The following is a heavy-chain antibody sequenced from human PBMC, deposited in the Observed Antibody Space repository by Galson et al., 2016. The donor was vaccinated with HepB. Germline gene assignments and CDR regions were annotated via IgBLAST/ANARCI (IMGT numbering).Heavy chain of an antibody. J-gene: IGHJ4*01. CDR3: ARMAARLYFDL. CDR1: GDSITSNNFS. V-gene: IGHV4-39*01. D-gene: IGHD6-6*01. Sequence: SETLSLTCAVAGDSITSNNFSWGWIRQPPGKGLEWVGSLYNGESTFYNPSLNSRVTISVDTSKNQFSLKLGSVTAADTAVYFCARMAARLYFDLWGHGTLVTVSS. CDR2: LYNGEST.